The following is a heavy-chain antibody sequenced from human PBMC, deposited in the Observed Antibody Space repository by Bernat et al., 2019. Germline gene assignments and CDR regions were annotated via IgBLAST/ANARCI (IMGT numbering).Heavy chain of an antibody. CDR2: ISHSGSA. J-gene: IGHJ3*02. CDR3: ARLTQNLEISTGYYFRAFDI. D-gene: IGHD3-9*01. CDR1: GGSFSDYY. Sequence: QVQLRQWGAGLLKPSETLSLPCAVYGGSFSDYYWSWIRQPPGKGLEWIGEISHSGSASYSPSLKSRVTISVDTSKSQFSLKVRSVTAADTAVYYCARLTQNLEISTGYYFRAFDIWGQGTMVTVSS. V-gene: IGHV4-34*01.